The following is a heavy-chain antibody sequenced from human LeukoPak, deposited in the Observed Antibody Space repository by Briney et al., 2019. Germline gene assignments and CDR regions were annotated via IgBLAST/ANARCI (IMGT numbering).Heavy chain of an antibody. CDR1: GGTFSSYA. J-gene: IGHJ3*02. V-gene: IGHV1-69*06. CDR3: ARSPQLYYYGSGSSGAFDI. D-gene: IGHD3-10*01. CDR2: IIPIFGTA. Sequence: AASVKVSCKASGGTFSSYAISWVRQAPGQGLEWMGGIIPIFGTANYAQKFQGRVTITADKSTSTAYMELSSLRSEDTAVYYCARSPQLYYYGSGSSGAFDIWGQGTMVTVSS.